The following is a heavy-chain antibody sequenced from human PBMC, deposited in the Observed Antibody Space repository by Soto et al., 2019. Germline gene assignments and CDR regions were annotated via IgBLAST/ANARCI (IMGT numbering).Heavy chain of an antibody. CDR1: GASISNTDSY. D-gene: IGHD2-21*02. CDR2: VYYTGST. Sequence: PSETLSLTCTVSGASISNTDSYWTWIRQAPGKGLEWIGYVYYTGSTYYNPSLMSRLTISVDTSKNQFSLKLTTVTAAETAVYYCVRTAREGAVAPHWFDRWGQGTQVTVSS. CDR3: VRTAREGAVAPHWFDR. J-gene: IGHJ5*02. V-gene: IGHV4-30-4*01.